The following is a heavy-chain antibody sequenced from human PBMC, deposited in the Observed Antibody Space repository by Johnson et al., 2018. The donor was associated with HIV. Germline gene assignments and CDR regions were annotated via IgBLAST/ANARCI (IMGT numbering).Heavy chain of an antibody. CDR3: ARDPGALSSSI. CDR2: ISGSSSII. CDR1: GFTFSDYY. Sequence: QVHLVESGGGLVKPGGSLRLSCATSGFTFSDYYINWIRQAPGKGLEWVSYISGSSSIIYYADSVKGRFTISRDYAKKSVYLQMNSLRVEDTAVYYCARDPGALSSSIWGQGTMVTVSS. J-gene: IGHJ3*02. V-gene: IGHV3-11*04. D-gene: IGHD6-6*01.